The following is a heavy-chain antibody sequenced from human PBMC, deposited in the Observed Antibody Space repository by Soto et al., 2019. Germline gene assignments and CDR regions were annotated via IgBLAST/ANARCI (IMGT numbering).Heavy chain of an antibody. Sequence: QVQLQESDPGLVKPSQTLSLTCTVSGGSISSGGYYWSWIRQHPGKGLEWIGYIYYSGSTYYNPSLKSRVTISVDTSKNQSSLKLSSVTAADTAVYYCARERGDSSGWYEVDWGQGTLVTVSS. V-gene: IGHV4-31*03. J-gene: IGHJ4*02. CDR1: GGSISSGGYY. D-gene: IGHD6-19*01. CDR2: IYYSGST. CDR3: ARERGDSSGWYEVD.